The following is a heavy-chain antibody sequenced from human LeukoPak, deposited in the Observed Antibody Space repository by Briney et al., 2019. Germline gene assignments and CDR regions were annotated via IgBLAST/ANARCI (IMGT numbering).Heavy chain of an antibody. CDR2: IGPSSDNI. CDR1: GFTFSDYF. J-gene: IGHJ1*01. V-gene: IGHV3-11*06. CDR3: ARVNPTNSGFYTY. Sequence: GWSVRLSCAASGFTFSDYFMSWIRQAPEKGLEWLSYIGPSSDNINYADSVKGRFTVSRDNAKNSLYLQMNSPRAEDTAVYYCARVNPTNSGFYTYWGQGTLVTVS. D-gene: IGHD3-22*01.